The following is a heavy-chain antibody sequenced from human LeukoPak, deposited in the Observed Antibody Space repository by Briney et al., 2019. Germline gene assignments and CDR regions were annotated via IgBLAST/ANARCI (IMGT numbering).Heavy chain of an antibody. D-gene: IGHD4-17*01. CDR3: ASPGKLSFTTVTMDY. J-gene: IGHJ4*02. CDR2: IKQDGSEN. CDR1: GFTFSSYW. V-gene: IGHV3-7*01. Sequence: GGSLRLSCAASGFTFSSYWMSWVRQAPGKGLEWVASIKQDGSENYHVDSVKGRFTMSRDNAKNSLYLQMNSLRAEDTAVYYCASPGKLSFTTVTMDYWGQGTLVTVSS.